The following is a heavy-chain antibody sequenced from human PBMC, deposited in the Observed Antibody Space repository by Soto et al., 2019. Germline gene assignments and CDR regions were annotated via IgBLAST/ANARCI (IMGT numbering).Heavy chain of an antibody. Sequence: QVQLVESGGGVVQPGRSLRLSCAASGFTFSSYAMHWVRQAPGKGLEWVAVISYDGSNKYYADSVKGRFTISRDNSKNTLYLQMNSLRAEDTAVYYCARERASTVTTGHLDYWGQGTLVTVSS. CDR1: GFTFSSYA. CDR2: ISYDGSNK. D-gene: IGHD4-17*01. V-gene: IGHV3-30-3*01. CDR3: ARERASTVTTGHLDY. J-gene: IGHJ4*02.